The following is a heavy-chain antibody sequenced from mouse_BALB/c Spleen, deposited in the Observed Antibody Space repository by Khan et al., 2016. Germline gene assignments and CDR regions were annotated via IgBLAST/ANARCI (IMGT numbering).Heavy chain of an antibody. J-gene: IGHJ3*01. D-gene: IGHD1-2*01. Sequence: VQLQQSGAELVKPGASVKLSCTASGFNIKDTYMHWVKLRPEQGLEWIGRIDPANGNTKYDPKFQGKATITADTSSNTAYLQLSSLTSEDTAVYYWAPYGRGFAYWGQGTLVTVSA. V-gene: IGHV14-3*02. CDR1: GFNIKDTY. CDR2: IDPANGNT. CDR3: APYGRGFAY.